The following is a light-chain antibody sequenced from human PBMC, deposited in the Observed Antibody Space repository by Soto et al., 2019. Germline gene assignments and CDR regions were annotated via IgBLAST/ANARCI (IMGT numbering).Light chain of an antibody. CDR3: SSYTRNSLYV. V-gene: IGLV2-14*01. J-gene: IGLJ1*01. CDR1: SSDVGAYNY. Sequence: QSALTQPASVSGSPGQSITISCTGTSSDVGAYNYVSLYQQHPGKAPKLMIYEVSNRPSGVSNRFSGSKSGNTASLTISGLQAEDEADYYCSSYTRNSLYVFGTGTKLTVL. CDR2: EVS.